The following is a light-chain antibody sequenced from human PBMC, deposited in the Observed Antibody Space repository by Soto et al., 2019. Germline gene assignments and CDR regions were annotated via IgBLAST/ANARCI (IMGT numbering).Light chain of an antibody. Sequence: QSVLTQPPSASGTPGQRVTISCSGRSSNIGSNTVNWYQQLPGTAPKLLIYSNNQRPSGVPDRFSGSKSGTSASLAISGLQSEDEADYYCAAWDHILNGYVFGTGTKLTVL. CDR3: AAWDHILNGYV. CDR1: SSNIGSNT. CDR2: SNN. J-gene: IGLJ1*01. V-gene: IGLV1-44*01.